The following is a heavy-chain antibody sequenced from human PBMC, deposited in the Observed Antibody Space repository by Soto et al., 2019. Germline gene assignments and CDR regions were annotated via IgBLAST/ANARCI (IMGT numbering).Heavy chain of an antibody. CDR2: IYYSGST. CDR3: ASDYGDRER. V-gene: IGHV4-30-4*01. D-gene: IGHD4-17*01. J-gene: IGHJ4*02. Sequence: QVQLQESGPGLVKPSQTLSLTCTVSGGSISSGDYYWSWIRQPPGKGLEWIGYIYYSGSTYYNPSLXTRLTXXVDTSKNPFLLKLSSVPAADTAVYSCASDYGDRERWGQGTLVTVSS. CDR1: GGSISSGDYY.